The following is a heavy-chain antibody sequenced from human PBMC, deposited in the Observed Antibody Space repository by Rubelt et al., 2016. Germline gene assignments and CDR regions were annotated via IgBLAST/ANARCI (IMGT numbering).Heavy chain of an antibody. CDR2: IKQDGSEK. J-gene: IGHJ4*02. V-gene: IGHV3-7*01. D-gene: IGHD3-22*01. CDR1: GFTFSSYW. CDR3: ATGFKTFSYYYDSSGYYPWYFDY. Sequence: GSLRLSCAASGFTFSSYWMSWVRQAPGKGLEWVANIKQDGSEKYYVDSVKGRFTISRDNAKNSLYLQMNSLRAEDTAVYYCATGFKTFSYYYDSSGYYPWYFDYWGQGTLVTVSS.